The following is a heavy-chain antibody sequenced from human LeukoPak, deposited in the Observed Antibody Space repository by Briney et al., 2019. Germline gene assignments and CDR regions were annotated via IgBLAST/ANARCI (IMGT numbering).Heavy chain of an antibody. J-gene: IGHJ3*02. V-gene: IGHV4-31*03. Sequence: SETLSLTCTVSGGSISSGGYYWSWIRQHPGKGLEWIGYIYYSGSTYYNPSLKSRVTISVDTSKNQFSLKLSSVTAADTAVYYCAREIAGTKKPDAFDIWGQGTMVTVSS. D-gene: IGHD1-1*01. CDR3: AREIAGTKKPDAFDI. CDR2: IYYSGST. CDR1: GGSISSGGYY.